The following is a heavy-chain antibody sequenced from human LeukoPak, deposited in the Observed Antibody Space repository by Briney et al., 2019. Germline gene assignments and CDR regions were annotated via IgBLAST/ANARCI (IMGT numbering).Heavy chain of an antibody. Sequence: SQTLSLTCTVSGGSISSGGYYWSWIRQPPGKGLEWIGYIYHSGSTYYNPSLKSRVTISVDTSKSQFSPKMSSVTAADTAIYYCATTSKYIGSGRDDSFDIWGQGTLVTVSS. D-gene: IGHD3-10*01. CDR3: ATTSKYIGSGRDDSFDI. J-gene: IGHJ3*02. CDR2: IYHSGST. V-gene: IGHV4-30-2*05. CDR1: GGSISSGGYY.